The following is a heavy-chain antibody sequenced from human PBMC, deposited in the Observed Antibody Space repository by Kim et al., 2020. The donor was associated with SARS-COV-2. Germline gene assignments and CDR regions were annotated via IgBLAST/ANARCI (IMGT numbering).Heavy chain of an antibody. Sequence: GGSLRLSCAASGFTFSNYAMSWVRQAPGKGLEWVSTISGSDGSTYYADSVKGRFTISRDNSKNTLYLQMNSLRAEDTAVYYCARTTTDLASWGQGTLVTVSS. V-gene: IGHV3-23*01. CDR1: GFTFSNYA. D-gene: IGHD1-1*01. J-gene: IGHJ4*02. CDR3: ARTTTDLAS. CDR2: ISGSDGST.